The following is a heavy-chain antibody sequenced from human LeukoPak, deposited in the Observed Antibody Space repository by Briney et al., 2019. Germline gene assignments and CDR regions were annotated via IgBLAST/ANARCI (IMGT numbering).Heavy chain of an antibody. Sequence: ASVKVSCKVSGYTLTELSMHWVRQAPGKGLEWMGHFDPEDGETIYAQKFQGRVTMTADTSTDTVYMELSSLRSEDTAVYYCATEGKMVRGVYTDYWGQGTLVTVSS. V-gene: IGHV1-24*01. CDR3: ATEGKMVRGVYTDY. CDR2: FDPEDGET. D-gene: IGHD3-10*01. J-gene: IGHJ4*02. CDR1: GYTLTELS.